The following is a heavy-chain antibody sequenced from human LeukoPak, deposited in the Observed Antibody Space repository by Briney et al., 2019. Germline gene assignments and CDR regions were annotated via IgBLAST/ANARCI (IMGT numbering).Heavy chain of an antibody. V-gene: IGHV3-13*01. CDR1: GFTFSSHG. J-gene: IGHJ4*02. CDR2: IGTAGNT. Sequence: LTGGSLRLSCAASGFTFSSHGMHWVRQPTGKGLEWVSVIGTAGNTYYTDSVKGRFTISRENAKNSLYLQMDNLRAEDTAVYYCARSKSYSSGWTDFDCWGQGTLVTVSS. D-gene: IGHD6-19*01. CDR3: ARSKSYSSGWTDFDC.